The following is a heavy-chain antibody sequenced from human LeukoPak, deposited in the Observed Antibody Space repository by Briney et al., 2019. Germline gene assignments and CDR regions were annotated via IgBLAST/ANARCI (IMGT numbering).Heavy chain of an antibody. CDR1: GFTFSTYA. V-gene: IGHV3-23*01. Sequence: GGSLRLSCAASGFTFSTYAMSWVRQAPGKGLEWGSVISGSGSNTYYADSVKGRFTISRDNSKNTLYLQWNSLRAEDTAVYYCAKDSMRYYDSSGYYLDYWGQGTLVTVSS. CDR3: AKDSMRYYDSSGYYLDY. D-gene: IGHD3-22*01. J-gene: IGHJ4*02. CDR2: ISGSGSNT.